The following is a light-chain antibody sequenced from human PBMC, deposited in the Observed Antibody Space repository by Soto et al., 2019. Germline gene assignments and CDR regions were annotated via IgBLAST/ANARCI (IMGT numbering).Light chain of an antibody. J-gene: IGKJ2*01. Sequence: EIVLTQSPGTLSLSPGERATLSCRASQSVSSIYLAWYQQKPGQAPRLLIYGASSRATGIPDRFSGSGSGTDFTFTISRLEPEDFAVYYCQKYGSSGYTFGQGTKLEIK. CDR3: QKYGSSGYT. CDR2: GAS. CDR1: QSVSSIY. V-gene: IGKV3-20*01.